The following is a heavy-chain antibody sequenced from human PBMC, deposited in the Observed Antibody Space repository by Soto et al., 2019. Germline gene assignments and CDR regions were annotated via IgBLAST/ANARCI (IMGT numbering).Heavy chain of an antibody. CDR3: ARSGSWTEYCGGGSCSPTS. J-gene: IGHJ4*02. V-gene: IGHV1-18*01. CDR2: ISAYNGNT. D-gene: IGHD2-15*01. Sequence: QVQLVQSGAEVKKPGASVKVSCEASGYTFNSYGISWVRQAPGQGLEWMGWISAYNGNTNYAQKLQGRITMTTDTPTSTAYRERRSLRSDDTAVYYWARSGSWTEYCGGGSCSPTSGGQGPLFPVPS. CDR1: GYTFNSYG.